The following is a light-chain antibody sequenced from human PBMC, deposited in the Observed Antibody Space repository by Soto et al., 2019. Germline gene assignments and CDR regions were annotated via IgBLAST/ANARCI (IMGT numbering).Light chain of an antibody. CDR2: DTS. J-gene: IGKJ5*01. CDR1: QSVNFR. V-gene: IGKV3-15*01. CDR3: QHYNNWPPIT. Sequence: EIVMTQSPATLSVSPGERATLSCGASQSVNFRLAWYQQKPGQAPRLLISDTSTRATGVPARFSGSGSGTEFTLTISSLQSEDFAIYYCQHYNNWPPITFGQGTRLEIK.